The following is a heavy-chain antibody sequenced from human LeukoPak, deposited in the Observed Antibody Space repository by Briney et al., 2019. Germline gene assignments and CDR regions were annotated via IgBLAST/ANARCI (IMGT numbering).Heavy chain of an antibody. Sequence: PSEALSLTCTVSGGSISSYYWSWIRQPPGKGLEWIGYIYYSGSTNYNPSLKSRVTISVDTSKNQFSLKLSSVTAADTAVYYCARAHRAFDYWGQGTLVTVSS. CDR2: IYYSGST. V-gene: IGHV4-59*01. CDR1: GGSISSYY. CDR3: ARAHRAFDY. J-gene: IGHJ4*02.